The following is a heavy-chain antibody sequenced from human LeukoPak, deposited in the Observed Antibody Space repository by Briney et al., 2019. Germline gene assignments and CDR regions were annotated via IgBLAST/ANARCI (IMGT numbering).Heavy chain of an antibody. CDR2: INYSGST. CDR3: ARLRPTYYYDSSGLYFDY. J-gene: IGHJ4*02. V-gene: IGHV4-39*01. CDR1: GGSIGSNNYY. Sequence: PSETLSLTCTVSGGSIGSNNYYWGWIRQPPGKGLEWIGNINYSGSTYYNPSLKSRVTISVDTSKNQFSLRLNSVTAADTAVYYCARLRPTYYYDSSGLYFDYWGQGTLVTVSS. D-gene: IGHD3-22*01.